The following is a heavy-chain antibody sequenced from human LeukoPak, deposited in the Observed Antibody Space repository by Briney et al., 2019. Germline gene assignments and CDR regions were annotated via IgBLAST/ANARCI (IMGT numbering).Heavy chain of an antibody. D-gene: IGHD6-13*01. Sequence: ASVKVSCKASGYTFTSYDINWVRQATGQGLEWMGWMNPNSGNTGYAQKLQGRVTMTTDTSTSTAYMELRSLRSDDTAVHYCAREDSSSWYNDYWGQGTLVTVSS. CDR1: GYTFTSYD. CDR2: MNPNSGNT. CDR3: AREDSSSWYNDY. J-gene: IGHJ4*02. V-gene: IGHV1-8*02.